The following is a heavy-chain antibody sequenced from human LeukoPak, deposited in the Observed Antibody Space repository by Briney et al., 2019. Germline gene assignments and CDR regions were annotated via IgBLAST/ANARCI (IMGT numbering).Heavy chain of an antibody. D-gene: IGHD2-15*01. CDR3: ARGSFGSFDY. Sequence: GGSLRLSCAASGFTFSSYSMNWVRQAPGKGLEWVSSISSSSSCIYYADSVKGRFTISRDNAKNSRYLQMNSLRAEDTAVYYCARGSFGSFDYWGQGSLVTVSS. CDR2: ISSSSSCI. V-gene: IGHV3-21*01. J-gene: IGHJ4*02. CDR1: GFTFSSYS.